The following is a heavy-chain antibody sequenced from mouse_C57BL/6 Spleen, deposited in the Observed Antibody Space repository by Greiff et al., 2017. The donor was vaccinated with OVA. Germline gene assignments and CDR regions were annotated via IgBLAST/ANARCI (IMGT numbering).Heavy chain of an antibody. D-gene: IGHD2-4*01. J-gene: IGHJ4*01. CDR2: IYPGNGDT. CDR3: ASEGATMITNYDAMDY. CDR1: GYTFTSYN. Sequence: QVQLQQSGAELVRPGASVKMSCKASGYTFTSYNMHWVKQTPRQGLEWIGAIYPGNGDTSYNQKFKGKATLTVDKSYSTAYMQLSSLTSEYSAFYFWASEGATMITNYDAMDYWGQGTSVTVSS. V-gene: IGHV1-12*01.